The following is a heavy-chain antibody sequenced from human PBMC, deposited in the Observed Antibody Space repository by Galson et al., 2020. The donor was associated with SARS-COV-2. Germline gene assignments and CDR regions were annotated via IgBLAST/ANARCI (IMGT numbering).Heavy chain of an antibody. CDR3: ARNDFWSGYYFDS. CDR1: GFTVSVTY. Sequence: LSLTCAASGFTVSVTYMSWVRQAPGKGLEWVSIIYSDVSSYYADSVKGRFTVSRDDSKNTLFLQMNSLRAEDTAIYYCARNDFWSGYYFDSWGQGTLVTVSS. V-gene: IGHV3-53*01. D-gene: IGHD3-3*01. J-gene: IGHJ4*02. CDR2: IYSDVSS.